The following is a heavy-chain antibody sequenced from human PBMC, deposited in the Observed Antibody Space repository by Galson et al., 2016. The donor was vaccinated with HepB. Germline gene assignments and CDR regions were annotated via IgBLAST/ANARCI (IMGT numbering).Heavy chain of an antibody. J-gene: IGHJ6*03. CDR3: TRQVPITMVRGVLPKYDDYYYYMDV. D-gene: IGHD3-10*01. CDR2: IRNKAYGYAT. Sequence: SLRLSCAASGFTFSGSTMHWVRQASGKGLEWVGRIRNKAYGYATAYAASVKGRFTISRDDSKNTAYLQMNSLKTEDTAVYYCTRQVPITMVRGVLPKYDDYYYYMDVWGKGTTVTVSS. V-gene: IGHV3-73*01. CDR1: GFTFSGST.